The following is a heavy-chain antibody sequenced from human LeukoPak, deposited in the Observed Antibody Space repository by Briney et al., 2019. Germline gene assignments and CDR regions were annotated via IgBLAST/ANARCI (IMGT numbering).Heavy chain of an antibody. V-gene: IGHV4-30-4*01. CDR3: ASRTSYRGHFDY. J-gene: IGHJ4*02. Sequence: SETLSLTCTVSGGSISSGDYYWGWLRQPQGTGLEWIGYIYYSGSTYYNPSLKSRVTISVDTSKNQFSLKLSSVTAADTAVYYCASRTSYRGHFDYWGQGTLVTVSS. CDR2: IYYSGST. CDR1: GGSISSGDYY. D-gene: IGHD1-14*01.